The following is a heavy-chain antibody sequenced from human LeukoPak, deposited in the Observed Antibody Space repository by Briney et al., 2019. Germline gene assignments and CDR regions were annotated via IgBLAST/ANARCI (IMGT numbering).Heavy chain of an antibody. D-gene: IGHD1-7*01. J-gene: IGHJ4*02. V-gene: IGHV3-15*01. CDR3: TRTWPGNTCFNF. Sequence: GGSLRLSCAASGFTFSSYSMNWVRQAPGKGLEWLGRIKSISYGGTIDYAAPVKGRFTISRDDSKNTLYLQMDSLETEDTAVYYCTRTWPGNTCFNFWGQGTLVTVSS. CDR1: GFTFSSYS. CDR2: IKSISYGGTI.